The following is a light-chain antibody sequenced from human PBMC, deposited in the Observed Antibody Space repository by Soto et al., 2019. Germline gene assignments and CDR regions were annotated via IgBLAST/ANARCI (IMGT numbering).Light chain of an antibody. Sequence: IVLTQSPVGLCFPPVASATLSCSSSQSVSSSYLAWYQQKPGQAPRLLIYGASSRATGIPDRFSGSGSGTDFTLTISRLEPEDFAVYYCQQYGSSPWKCGKGTKGDIK. CDR1: QSVSSSY. CDR3: QQYGSSPWK. J-gene: IGKJ1*01. CDR2: GAS. V-gene: IGKV3-20*01.